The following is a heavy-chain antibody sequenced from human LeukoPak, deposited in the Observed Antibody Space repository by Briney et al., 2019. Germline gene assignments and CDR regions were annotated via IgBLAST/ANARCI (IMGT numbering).Heavy chain of an antibody. D-gene: IGHD6-13*01. CDR3: ARWAYSSSWYGVRYFDY. CDR2: INHSGST. Sequence: PSGTLSLTCAVYGGSFSGYYWSWIRQPPGKGLEWIGEINHSGSTNYNPSLKSRVTISVDTSKNQFSLKLSSVTAADTAVYYCARWAYSSSWYGVRYFDYWGQGTLVTVSS. V-gene: IGHV4-34*01. CDR1: GGSFSGYY. J-gene: IGHJ4*02.